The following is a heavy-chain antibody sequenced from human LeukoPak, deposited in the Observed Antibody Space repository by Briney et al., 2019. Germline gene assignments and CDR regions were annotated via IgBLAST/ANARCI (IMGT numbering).Heavy chain of an antibody. J-gene: IGHJ4*02. D-gene: IGHD2-2*01. V-gene: IGHV3-49*04. Sequence: GGSLRLSCAASGFTFDDYGMSWVRQAPGKGLEWVGFIRSKAYGGTTEYAASVKGRFTISRDDSKSIAYLQMNSLKTEDTAVYYCGTSCYRYSSSPDYWGQGTLVTVSS. CDR1: GFTFDDYG. CDR2: IRSKAYGGTT. CDR3: GTSCYRYSSSPDY.